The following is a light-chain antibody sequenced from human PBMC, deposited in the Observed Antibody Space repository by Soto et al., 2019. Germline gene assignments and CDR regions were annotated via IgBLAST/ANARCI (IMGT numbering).Light chain of an antibody. J-gene: IGKJ4*01. Sequence: DIQMTQSPSSLSASVGDTVTITCRASQDISNYLAWYQQKPGRVPKVLIYAASTFQSGVPTRLSTIGSGTYFPLTISSLQPEDAAAYYCQKYNRAPPTFGGGTKVEIK. CDR1: QDISNY. CDR2: AAS. V-gene: IGKV1-27*01. CDR3: QKYNRAPPT.